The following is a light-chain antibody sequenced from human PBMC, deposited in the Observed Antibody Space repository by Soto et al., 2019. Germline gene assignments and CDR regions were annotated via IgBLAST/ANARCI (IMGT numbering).Light chain of an antibody. J-gene: IGKJ5*01. Sequence: EIVLTQSPATLSLSPGERASLSCRASQSITNSLSWYQEKPGQAPRLLIYDVSNRATAIPARFSGSGSGTDFTLTISSLEPEDFAVYYCQQRSDWPITLGQGTRLEIE. V-gene: IGKV3-11*01. CDR3: QQRSDWPIT. CDR2: DVS. CDR1: QSITNS.